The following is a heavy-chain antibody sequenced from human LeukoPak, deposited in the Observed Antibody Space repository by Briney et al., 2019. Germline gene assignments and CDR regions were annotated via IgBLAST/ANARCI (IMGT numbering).Heavy chain of an antibody. V-gene: IGHV1-69*13. CDR1: GGTFSSYT. CDR2: IIPIFGTA. D-gene: IGHD6-13*01. CDR3: ARDSSIAAAGTFWFDP. J-gene: IGHJ5*02. Sequence: SVKVSCKASGGTFSSYTISWVRQAPGQGLEWMGGIIPIFGTANYAQKFQGRVTITADESTSTAYMELSSLRSEDTAVYYCARDSSIAAAGTFWFDPWGQGTLVTVSS.